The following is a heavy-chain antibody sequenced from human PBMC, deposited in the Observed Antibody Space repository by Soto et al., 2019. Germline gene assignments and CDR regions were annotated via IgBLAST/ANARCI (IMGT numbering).Heavy chain of an antibody. D-gene: IGHD3-22*01. Sequence: QVQLQESGPGLVKTSETLSLTCTVSGDSISSHYWSWIRQPPGKGLEWIGYIYYSGSTNYNPSLNSRITLSVDTSENQFSLRLTSVTAADTAVYYCLRVIHPYYYDSSGYYFDYWGQGALVTVSS. V-gene: IGHV4-59*11. CDR3: LRVIHPYYYDSSGYYFDY. CDR1: GDSISSHY. CDR2: IYYSGST. J-gene: IGHJ4*02.